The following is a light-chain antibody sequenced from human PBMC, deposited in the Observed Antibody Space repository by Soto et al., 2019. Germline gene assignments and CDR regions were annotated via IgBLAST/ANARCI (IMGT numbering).Light chain of an antibody. V-gene: IGKV3-20*01. CDR2: GAS. CDR1: QSVSSNY. J-gene: IGKJ2*01. Sequence: EIVLTQSPGTLSLSPGERATLSCRASQSVSSNYLAWYQQKPGQAPRLLIYGASSRATGIPDRFSGSGSGTGFTLTISRLEPEDFAVYYCQQFGSSPFTFGQGTKLEIK. CDR3: QQFGSSPFT.